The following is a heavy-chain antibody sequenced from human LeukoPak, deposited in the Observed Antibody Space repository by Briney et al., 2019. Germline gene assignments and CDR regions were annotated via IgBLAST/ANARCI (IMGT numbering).Heavy chain of an antibody. Sequence: GGSLRLSCAASGFTFSSYGMHWVRQAPGKGLEWVAVISYDGSNNYYADSVKGRFTISRDNSKNTLYLQMNSLRAEDTAVYYCANPPTVTKTRFDSWGQGTLVTVSS. CDR3: ANPPTVTKTRFDS. CDR2: ISYDGSNN. J-gene: IGHJ5*01. V-gene: IGHV3-30*18. CDR1: GFTFSSYG. D-gene: IGHD4-17*01.